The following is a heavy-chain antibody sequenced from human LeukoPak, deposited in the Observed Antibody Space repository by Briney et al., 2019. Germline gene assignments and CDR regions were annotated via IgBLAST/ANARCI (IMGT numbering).Heavy chain of an antibody. CDR2: IYTSGGT. Sequence: SETLSLTCTVSGDSISSYYWSWIRQPPGKGLEWIGYIYTSGGTNYIPSLKGRVTISIDTSKNQFSLKLSSVTAADSAVYYCAREYYGSGNSSPSHSDYWGQGTLVTVSS. J-gene: IGHJ4*02. D-gene: IGHD3-10*01. CDR1: GDSISSYY. V-gene: IGHV4-4*09. CDR3: AREYYGSGNSSPSHSDY.